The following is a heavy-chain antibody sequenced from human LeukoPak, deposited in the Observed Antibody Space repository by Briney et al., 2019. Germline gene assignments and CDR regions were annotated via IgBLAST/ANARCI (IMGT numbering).Heavy chain of an antibody. D-gene: IGHD6-13*01. CDR1: GFTFSDYY. V-gene: IGHV3-11*01. J-gene: IGHJ4*02. CDR3: ARPNVYSSSWYYFDY. CDR2: ISSSGSTI. Sequence: GGSLRLSCAASGFTFSDYYMSWIRQAPGKGLEWVSYISSSGSTIYYADSVKGRFTISGDNAKNSLYLQMNSLRAEDTAVYYCARPNVYSSSWYYFDYWGQGTLVTVSS.